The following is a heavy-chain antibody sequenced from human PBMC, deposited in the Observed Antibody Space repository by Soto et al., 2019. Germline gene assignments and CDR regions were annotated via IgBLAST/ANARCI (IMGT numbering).Heavy chain of an antibody. J-gene: IGHJ6*02. D-gene: IGHD6-13*01. Sequence: QVQLQQWGAGLLKPSETLSLTCAVYGGSFSGYYWSWIRQPPGKGLEWIGEINHSGSTNYNPSLKSRVTISVDTSKNQFSLKLSSVTAADTAVYYCARDRRADGMDVWGQGTTVTVSS. CDR2: INHSGST. CDR3: ARDRRADGMDV. CDR1: GGSFSGYY. V-gene: IGHV4-34*01.